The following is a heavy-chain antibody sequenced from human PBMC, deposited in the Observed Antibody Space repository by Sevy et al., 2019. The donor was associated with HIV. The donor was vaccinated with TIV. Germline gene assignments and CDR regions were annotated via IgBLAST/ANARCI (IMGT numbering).Heavy chain of an antibody. Sequence: ASVKVSCKASGGTFSSYAISWVRQAPGQGLEWMGGIIPIFGTANYAQKFQGRVTITADESTSTAYMGLSSLGSEDTAVYYCARGFAVTTSLGYWGQGTLVTVSS. CDR2: IIPIFGTA. D-gene: IGHD4-17*01. V-gene: IGHV1-69*13. J-gene: IGHJ4*02. CDR3: ARGFAVTTSLGY. CDR1: GGTFSSYA.